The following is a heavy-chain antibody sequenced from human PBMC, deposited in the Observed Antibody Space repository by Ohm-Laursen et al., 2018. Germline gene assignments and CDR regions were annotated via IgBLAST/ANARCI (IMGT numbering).Heavy chain of an antibody. Sequence: TQTLTLTCTVSGLSLSTSGMRVGWIRQPPGKALEWLARVEWDDDDFYSTPLKSRLTISKDTSKNQVVLTMANMDPVDTATYYCARMVRYCSGGSCFGDNWFDPWGLGTLVTVSS. CDR2: VEWDDDD. CDR1: GLSLSTSGMR. V-gene: IGHV2-70*04. CDR3: ARMVRYCSGGSCFGDNWFDP. J-gene: IGHJ5*02. D-gene: IGHD2-15*01.